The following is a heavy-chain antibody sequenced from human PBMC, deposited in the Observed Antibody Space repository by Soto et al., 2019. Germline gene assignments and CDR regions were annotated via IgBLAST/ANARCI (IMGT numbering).Heavy chain of an antibody. V-gene: IGHV4-30-2*01. Sequence: PSETLSLTCTVSGGSITSGDFSWSWIRQPPGKGLEWIGYGYHSGNTYYNPSLKSRVTISIDRSDNQFSLKLTSVTAADTAMYYCARGTILSGYYTYTTRAFDVWGQGTMVTVSS. CDR3: ARGTILSGYYTYTTRAFDV. J-gene: IGHJ3*01. CDR2: GYHSGNT. CDR1: GGSITSGDFS. D-gene: IGHD3-9*01.